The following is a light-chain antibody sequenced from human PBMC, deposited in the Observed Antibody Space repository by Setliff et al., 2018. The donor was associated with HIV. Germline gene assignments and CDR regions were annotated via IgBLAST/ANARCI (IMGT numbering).Light chain of an antibody. V-gene: IGLV2-11*01. CDR2: EVN. Sequence: QSVLTKPRSVSGSPGQSVTISCTGTNSNVGGSKYVSWYQQYPGKAPKLLIYEVNKRPSEVPDRFSGSKSANTASLTISGLQADDEADYYCCAYVFGTGTKVTVL. J-gene: IGLJ1*01. CDR1: NSNVGGSKY. CDR3: CAYV.